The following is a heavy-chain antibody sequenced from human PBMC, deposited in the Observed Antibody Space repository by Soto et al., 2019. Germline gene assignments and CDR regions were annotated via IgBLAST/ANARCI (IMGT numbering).Heavy chain of an antibody. CDR3: ASLHGARFDP. D-gene: IGHD4-17*01. Sequence: SETLCLTCTVSGGSISTNYWSWIRQPPGKGLEWIGYISSSGYTNYNASLKSRITISIDTSKNQFSLKLTSVTAADTAVYYCASLHGARFDPWGQGTLVTVSS. CDR2: ISSSGYT. J-gene: IGHJ5*02. V-gene: IGHV4-4*08. CDR1: GGSISTNY.